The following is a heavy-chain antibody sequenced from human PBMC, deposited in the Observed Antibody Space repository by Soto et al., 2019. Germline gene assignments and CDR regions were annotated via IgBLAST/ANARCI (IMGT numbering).Heavy chain of an antibody. J-gene: IGHJ6*02. Sequence: SVKVSCKASGGTFSSYAISWVRQAPGQGLEWMGGIIPIFGTANYAQKFQGRVTITADGSTSTAYMELSSLRSEDTAVYYCARVTVAGDPGYYGMDVWGQGTTVTVSS. CDR1: GGTFSSYA. D-gene: IGHD6-19*01. V-gene: IGHV1-69*13. CDR3: ARVTVAGDPGYYGMDV. CDR2: IIPIFGTA.